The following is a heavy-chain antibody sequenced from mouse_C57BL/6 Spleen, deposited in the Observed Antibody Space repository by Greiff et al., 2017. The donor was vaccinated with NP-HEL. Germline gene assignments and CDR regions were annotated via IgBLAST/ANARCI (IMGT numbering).Heavy chain of an antibody. D-gene: IGHD1-1*01. Sequence: EVQLVESGGGLVQPKGSLKLSCAASGFTFNTYAMHWVRQAPGKGVEWVARIRSKSSNYATYYADSVKDRFTISRDDSQSMLYLQMNNLKTEDTAMYYCVRENYGSSYWYFDVWGTGTTVPVSS. J-gene: IGHJ1*03. CDR3: VRENYGSSYWYFDV. V-gene: IGHV10-3*01. CDR2: IRSKSSNYAT. CDR1: GFTFNTYA.